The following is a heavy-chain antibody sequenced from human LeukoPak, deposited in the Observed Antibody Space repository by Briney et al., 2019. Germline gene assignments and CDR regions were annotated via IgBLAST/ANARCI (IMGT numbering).Heavy chain of an antibody. J-gene: IGHJ4*02. Sequence: PSETLSLTCTVSGGSISSGSYYWSWIRQPAGKGLEWIGRIYTSGSTNYNPSLERRVTISVDTSKNQFSVNLSSVTAARTAVYYCVRGGYGYGYVDYWGQGTLVTVSS. CDR3: VRGGYGYGYVDY. D-gene: IGHD5-18*01. V-gene: IGHV4-61*02. CDR2: IYTSGST. CDR1: GGSISSGSYY.